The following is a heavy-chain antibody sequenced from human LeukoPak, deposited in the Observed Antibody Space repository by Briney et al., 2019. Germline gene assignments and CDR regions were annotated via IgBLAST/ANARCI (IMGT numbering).Heavy chain of an antibody. CDR2: IYYSGIT. CDR1: GGSISSSSYY. V-gene: IGHV4-39*07. J-gene: IGHJ5*02. CDR3: ARGLQLVRHWFDP. D-gene: IGHD6-13*01. Sequence: SETLSLTCTVSGGSISSSSYYWGWIRQPPGKGLEWIGSIYYSGITYYNPSLKSRVSISVDTSKNQFSLRLSSVTAADTAVYYCARGLQLVRHWFDPWGQGTLVTVSS.